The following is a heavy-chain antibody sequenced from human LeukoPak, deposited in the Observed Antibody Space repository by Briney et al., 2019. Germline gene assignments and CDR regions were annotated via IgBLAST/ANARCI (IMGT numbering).Heavy chain of an antibody. Sequence: WGTLSLTCTASGGSIRSYYWSWIRQPAGKGLEWIGRIYTSGSTNYNPSLKSRVTISVDKAKNQFSLKLSSVTAADTAVYYCAREPSIGVVITDYEAFDYWGQGTLVTVSS. CDR1: GGSIRSYY. D-gene: IGHD3-3*01. CDR2: IYTSGST. J-gene: IGHJ4*02. CDR3: AREPSIGVVITDYEAFDY. V-gene: IGHV4-4*07.